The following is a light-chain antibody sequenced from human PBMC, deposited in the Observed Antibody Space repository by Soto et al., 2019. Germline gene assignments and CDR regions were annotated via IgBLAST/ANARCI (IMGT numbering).Light chain of an antibody. CDR1: QSVSSN. V-gene: IGKV3-15*01. J-gene: IGKJ5*01. Sequence: EIVMTQSPATLSVSPGETASLSCRASQSVSSNLAWYQQKPGQVPRLLIYRASTRATGVPARFTGSGSGTELILTISSLQSEDFAVYYCQQYNDWPITLGQGTRLEIK. CDR2: RAS. CDR3: QQYNDWPIT.